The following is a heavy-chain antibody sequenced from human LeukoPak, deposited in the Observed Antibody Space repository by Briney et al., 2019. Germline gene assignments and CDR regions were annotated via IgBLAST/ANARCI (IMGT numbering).Heavy chain of an antibody. J-gene: IGHJ4*02. D-gene: IGHD6-19*01. CDR1: GFAFSSYA. CDR3: ARTRDDSGCFDL. CDR2: ISGSGGST. Sequence: GGSLRLSCAASGFAFSSYAMTWVRQAPGKGLEWVSAISGSGGSTYYADSVKGRFSISRDSSKNTLYLQMNSLRAEDTAVYYCARTRDDSGCFDLWGQGTLVTVSS. V-gene: IGHV3-23*01.